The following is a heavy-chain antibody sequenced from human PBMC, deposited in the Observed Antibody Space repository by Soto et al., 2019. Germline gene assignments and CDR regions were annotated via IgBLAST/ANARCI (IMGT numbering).Heavy chain of an antibody. V-gene: IGHV3-23*01. CDR3: AKARCTTSNCYVPDY. CDR2: ISGSGGSP. J-gene: IGHJ4*02. D-gene: IGHD2-8*01. CDR1: GFSFSTYT. Sequence: EVQLLESGGGLVQPGGSLRLSCAASGFSFSTYTMSLVRRAPGKGLEWVSAISGSGGSPSYADSVQGRFTISRDNPKKTLYRQMNSLRAEDTAVYYCAKARCTTSNCYVPDYWGQGTLVTVSS.